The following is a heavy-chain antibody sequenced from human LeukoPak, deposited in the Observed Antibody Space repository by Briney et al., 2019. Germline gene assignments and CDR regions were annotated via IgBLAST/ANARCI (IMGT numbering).Heavy chain of an antibody. V-gene: IGHV3-21*01. D-gene: IGHD3-22*01. CDR3: ASEDYYDSSAYYYRNFQH. Sequence: GGSLRLSCAASGFTFSSNTMNWVRQAPGKGLEWVSSISSSSSYMTYADSVRGRFTISRDNAKNSLSLQMNSLRAEDTAVYYCASEDYYDSSAYYYRNFQHWGQGTLVTVSS. J-gene: IGHJ1*01. CDR2: ISSSSSYM. CDR1: GFTFSSNT.